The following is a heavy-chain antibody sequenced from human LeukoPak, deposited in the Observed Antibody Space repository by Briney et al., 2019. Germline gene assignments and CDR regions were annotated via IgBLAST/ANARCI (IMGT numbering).Heavy chain of an antibody. CDR2: MNPNSGNT. CDR3: VRALVDSGSTIFDN. V-gene: IGHV1-8*01. Sequence: ASVKVSCKASGYTFTSYDINWVRQATGQGLEWMGWMNPNSGNTGYAQKFQGRVTMTRNTSISTAYMELSSLRSEDTAVYYCVRALVDSGSTIFDNWGQGTLVTVSS. J-gene: IGHJ4*02. CDR1: GYTFTSYD. D-gene: IGHD3-10*01.